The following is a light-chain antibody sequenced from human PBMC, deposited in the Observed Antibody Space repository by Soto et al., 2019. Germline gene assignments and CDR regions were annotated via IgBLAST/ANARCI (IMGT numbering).Light chain of an antibody. CDR3: CSYACIDV. CDR2: EGS. J-gene: IGLJ1*01. V-gene: IGLV2-23*01. CDR1: SSDVGSYNL. Sequence: QSALTQPASVSGSPGQSITISCTGTSSDVGSYNLVSWYQQHPGKAPKLMIYEGSKRPSGVSNRFSGSKSGNTASLTISGLQAEDEADYYCCSYACIDVFGTGTKVPVL.